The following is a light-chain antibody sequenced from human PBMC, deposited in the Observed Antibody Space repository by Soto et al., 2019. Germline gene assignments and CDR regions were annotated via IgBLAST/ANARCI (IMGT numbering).Light chain of an antibody. V-gene: IGKV3-20*01. CDR1: QSVSSSY. J-gene: IGKJ4*01. Sequence: EIVLTQSPGTLFWSAGERATLSCRASQSVSSSYLAWYQQKPGQAPRLLIYGASSRATGIPDRFSGSGSATDFTLTISRLEPEDFAVYYCQRYGSSPLTFGGGTKVEIK. CDR3: QRYGSSPLT. CDR2: GAS.